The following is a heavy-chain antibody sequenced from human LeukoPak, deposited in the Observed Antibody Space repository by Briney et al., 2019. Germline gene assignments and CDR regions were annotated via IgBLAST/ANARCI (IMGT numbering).Heavy chain of an antibody. CDR3: ARAGSSSRWVNDY. V-gene: IGHV1-2*02. Sequence: GASVKVSCKASGYTFTGYYMHWVRQGPGQGIEWMGWINPNSGGTNYAQKFQGRVTMTRDTSISTAYMELSRLRSDDTAVFYCARAGSSSRWVNDYWGQGTLVTVSS. J-gene: IGHJ4*02. CDR2: INPNSGGT. CDR1: GYTFTGYY. D-gene: IGHD6-13*01.